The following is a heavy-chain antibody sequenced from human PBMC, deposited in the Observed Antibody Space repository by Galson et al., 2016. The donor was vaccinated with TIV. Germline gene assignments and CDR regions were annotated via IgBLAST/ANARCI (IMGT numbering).Heavy chain of an antibody. Sequence: SLRLSCAASQFTFSNYGMHWVRQAPGKGLEWVAFTRYDGSKKYYADSVKGRFTISRDNSKNTLYLPMDSLRTEDSAVYYCAKESAFFGVFISHLYFDLWGRGTLLTVSS. V-gene: IGHV3-30*02. J-gene: IGHJ2*01. CDR1: QFTFSNYG. D-gene: IGHD3-10*01. CDR3: AKESAFFGVFISHLYFDL. CDR2: TRYDGSKK.